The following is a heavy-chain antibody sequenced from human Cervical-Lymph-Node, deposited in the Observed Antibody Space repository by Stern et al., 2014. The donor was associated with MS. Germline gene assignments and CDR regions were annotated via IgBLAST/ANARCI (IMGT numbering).Heavy chain of an antibody. CDR2: IKQDGSEK. CDR1: GVTFSSSW. J-gene: IGHJ4*02. D-gene: IGHD3-22*01. Sequence: DQLVESGGGLVPPGGSLRLSCAASGVTFSSSWMSWVRPAPGKGLEWGANIKQDGSEKYYLGSVKGRFIISRDNAKNSLYLQMHSLRAEDTAVYYCARRQGGYFDTTGHDYWGQGTLVTVS. V-gene: IGHV3-7*01. CDR3: ARRQGGYFDTTGHDY.